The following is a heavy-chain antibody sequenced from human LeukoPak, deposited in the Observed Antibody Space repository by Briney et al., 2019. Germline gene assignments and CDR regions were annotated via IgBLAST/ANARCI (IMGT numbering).Heavy chain of an antibody. CDR1: GYSFTSYW. V-gene: IGHV5-51*01. Sequence: GESLKISCKGSGYSFTSYWIGWVRQMPGKGLEWMGIIYPSDSESRYSPSFQGQVTISADKSINTAYLQWSSLKASDTAMYYCARRVVNNRNWYFNLWGRGTLVTVSS. CDR2: IYPSDSES. D-gene: IGHD4-23*01. J-gene: IGHJ2*01. CDR3: ARRVVNNRNWYFNL.